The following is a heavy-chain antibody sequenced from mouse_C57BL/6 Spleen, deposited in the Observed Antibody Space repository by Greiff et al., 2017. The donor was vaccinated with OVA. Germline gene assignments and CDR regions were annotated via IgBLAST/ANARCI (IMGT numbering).Heavy chain of an antibody. CDR1: GYAFSSYW. D-gene: IGHD4-1*01. CDR3: DRRGDWDEIGY. J-gene: IGHJ2*01. CDR2: IYPGDGDT. V-gene: IGHV1-80*01. Sequence: VKLVESGAELVKPGASVKISCKASGYAFSSYWMNWVKQRPGKGLEWIGQIYPGDGDTNYNGKFKGKATLTADKSSSTAYMQLSSLNSEDSAVYLCDRRGDWDEIGYWGQGTTLTVSS.